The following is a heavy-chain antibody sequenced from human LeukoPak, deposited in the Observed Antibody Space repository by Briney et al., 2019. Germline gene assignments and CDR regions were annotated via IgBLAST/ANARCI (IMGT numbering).Heavy chain of an antibody. J-gene: IGHJ4*02. D-gene: IGHD3-22*01. Sequence: GGSLRLSCEASGYTFSSYAMSWVRQAPGKGLEWVSAISGSGGSTCYAETVKGRFTISRDKSKSTRYLQMNSLRAEDTGVYYCVRGEYYNDSSAYTSVDYWGQGTLVTVSS. CDR3: VRGEYYNDSSAYTSVDY. CDR1: GYTFSSYA. CDR2: ISGSGGST. V-gene: IGHV3-23*01.